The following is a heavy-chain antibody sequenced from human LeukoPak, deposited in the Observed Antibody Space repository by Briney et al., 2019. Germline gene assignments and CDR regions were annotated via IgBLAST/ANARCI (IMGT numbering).Heavy chain of an antibody. J-gene: IGHJ6*02. D-gene: IGHD5-18*01. V-gene: IGHV6-1*01. CDR3: ARAGYSYGSALYYYYGMDV. CDR1: GDSVSSNSAA. Sequence: SQTLSLTCAISGDSVSSNSAAWNWIRQSPSRGLEWLGRTYYRSKWYNDYAVSVKSRITINPDTSKNQFSLQLNSVTPEDTAVYYCARAGYSYGSALYYYYGMDVWGQGTTVTVSS. CDR2: TYYRSKWYN.